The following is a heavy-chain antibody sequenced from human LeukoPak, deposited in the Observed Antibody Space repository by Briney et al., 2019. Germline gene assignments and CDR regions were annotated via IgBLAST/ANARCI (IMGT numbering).Heavy chain of an antibody. D-gene: IGHD3-10*01. V-gene: IGHV3-23*01. Sequence: GVSLRLSCAASGFTVSAYAMAWVRQAPGKGLEWVSTIYDDNTYYADSVKGRFAISTDNSKNTLYLQMNSLRAEVTAVYYCAKSSGAYFDYWGQGTLVTVSS. J-gene: IGHJ4*02. CDR2: IYDDNT. CDR1: GFTVSAYA. CDR3: AKSSGAYFDY.